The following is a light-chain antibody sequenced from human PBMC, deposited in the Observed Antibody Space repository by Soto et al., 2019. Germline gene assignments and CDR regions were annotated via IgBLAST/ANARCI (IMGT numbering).Light chain of an antibody. CDR1: QSVSSN. Sequence: EIVMTQSPATLSVSPGERATLPCRASQSVSSNLAWYQQKPGQAPRLLIYGASTRATGIPARFSGSGSGTEFTHTISSLQSEDFAVYYCQQYNNWPSMYTFGQGTKLEIK. V-gene: IGKV3-15*01. J-gene: IGKJ2*01. CDR3: QQYNNWPSMYT. CDR2: GAS.